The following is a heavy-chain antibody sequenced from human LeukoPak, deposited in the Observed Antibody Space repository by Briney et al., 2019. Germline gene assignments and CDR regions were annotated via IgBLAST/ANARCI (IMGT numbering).Heavy chain of an antibody. J-gene: IGHJ4*02. Sequence: GGSLRLSCAASGFTFSSYWMHWVRQAPGKGLVWVSRINSDGSSTSYADPVKGRFTISRDNSKNTLYLQMNSLRAEDTAVYYCAREGRYGDYVGEGYFDYWGQGTLVTVSS. CDR1: GFTFSSYW. CDR3: AREGRYGDYVGEGYFDY. CDR2: INSDGSST. V-gene: IGHV3-74*01. D-gene: IGHD4-17*01.